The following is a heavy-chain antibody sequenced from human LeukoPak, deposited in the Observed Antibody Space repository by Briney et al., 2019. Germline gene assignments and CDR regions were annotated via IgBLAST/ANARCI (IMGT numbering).Heavy chain of an antibody. Sequence: SVKLSCKASGGTFSNYAINWVRQAPGQGLEWMGGIIPIFGTANYAQKFQGRVTITADESTSTAYMDLSSLRSEDTAVYYCARDRAAAGTWFDYWGQGTLVTVSS. CDR1: GGTFSNYA. CDR3: ARDRAAAGTWFDY. J-gene: IGHJ4*02. CDR2: IIPIFGTA. D-gene: IGHD6-13*01. V-gene: IGHV1-69*01.